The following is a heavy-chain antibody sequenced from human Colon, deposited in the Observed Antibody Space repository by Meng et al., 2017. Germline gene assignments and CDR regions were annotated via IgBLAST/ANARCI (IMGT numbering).Heavy chain of an antibody. D-gene: IGHD2-15*01. CDR2: IYSSGRT. CDR1: GGSMSGYY. Sequence: QVQLQESGPGLVKPSGTLSLTCTVSGGSMSGYYWNWIRQPAGKGLEWIGHIYSSGRTNYNPSLKSRVTISVDSSKNQFSLNLTSVTAADTAVYFCARVQRFCTGGICSNWFNPWGQGTLVTVSS. J-gene: IGHJ5*02. V-gene: IGHV4-4*07. CDR3: ARVQRFCTGGICSNWFNP.